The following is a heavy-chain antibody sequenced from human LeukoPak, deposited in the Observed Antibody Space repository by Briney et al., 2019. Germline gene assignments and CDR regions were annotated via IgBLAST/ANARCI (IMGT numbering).Heavy chain of an antibody. CDR3: ASAPTYCSGSENY. D-gene: IGHD2-8*02. V-gene: IGHV1-69*01. Sequence: SVKVSCKASGDTFSTYAITWVRQAPGQGLEWMGAIIPIFGTAEYAQKFQDRVAITADESTSTAYMELSSLRSEDTAVYFCASAPTYCSGSENYWGQGTLVTVSA. CDR1: GDTFSTYA. J-gene: IGHJ4*02. CDR2: IIPIFGTA.